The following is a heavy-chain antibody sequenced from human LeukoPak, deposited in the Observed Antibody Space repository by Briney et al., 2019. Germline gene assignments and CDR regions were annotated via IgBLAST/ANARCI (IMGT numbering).Heavy chain of an antibody. V-gene: IGHV4-38-2*02. CDR3: ARSLDSIVGASDAFDI. CDR2: IYHSGST. CDR1: GYSISSGYY. Sequence: SETLSLTCTVSGYSISSGYYWGWIRQPPGKGLEWIGSIYHSGSTYYNPSLKSRVTISVDTSKNQFSLKLSSVTAADTAVYYCARSLDSIVGASDAFDIWGQGTMVTVSS. J-gene: IGHJ3*02. D-gene: IGHD1-26*01.